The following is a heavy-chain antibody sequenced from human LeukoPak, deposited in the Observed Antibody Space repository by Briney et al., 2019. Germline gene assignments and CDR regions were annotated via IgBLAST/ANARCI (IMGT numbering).Heavy chain of an antibody. CDR3: AKVPNDHVWGSYRYFDY. V-gene: IGHV3-23*01. J-gene: IGHJ4*02. Sequence: PGGSLRLSCAASGFTFSSYAMSWVRQAPGKGLEWVSAISGSGGSTYYADSVKGRFTISRDNSKNTLYLQMNSLRAEDTAVYYCAKVPNDHVWGSYRYFDYWGQGTLVTVSS. CDR2: ISGSGGST. CDR1: GFTFSSYA. D-gene: IGHD3-16*02.